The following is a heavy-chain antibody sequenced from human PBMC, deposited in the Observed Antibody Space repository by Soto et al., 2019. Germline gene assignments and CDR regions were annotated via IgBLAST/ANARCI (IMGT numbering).Heavy chain of an antibody. Sequence: SETLSLTCTVSGGSIISSSYYWGWIRQPPGKGLEWIGSIYYSGSTYYNPSLKSRVTISVDTSKNQFSLKLSSVTAADTAVYYCARDTAMVEQSGINWFDPWGQGTLVTVSS. CDR1: GGSIISSSYY. V-gene: IGHV4-39*01. CDR2: IYYSGST. J-gene: IGHJ5*02. CDR3: ARDTAMVEQSGINWFDP. D-gene: IGHD5-18*01.